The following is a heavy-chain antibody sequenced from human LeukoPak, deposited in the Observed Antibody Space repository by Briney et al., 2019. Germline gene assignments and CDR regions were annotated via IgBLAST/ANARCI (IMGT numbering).Heavy chain of an antibody. D-gene: IGHD6-6*01. V-gene: IGHV4-39*01. CDR3: ARQIAARQYYYYYYYMDV. CDR1: GGSISSSSYY. CDR2: IYYSGST. J-gene: IGHJ6*03. Sequence: PSETLSLTCTVSGGSISSSSYYWGWIRQPPGKGLEWIGSIYYSGSTYYNPSLKSRVTISVDTSKNQFSLKLSSVTAADTAVYYCARQIAARQYYYYYYYMDVWGKGTTVTVSS.